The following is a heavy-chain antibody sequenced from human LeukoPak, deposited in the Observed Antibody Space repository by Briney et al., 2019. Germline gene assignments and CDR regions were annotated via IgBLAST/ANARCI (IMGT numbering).Heavy chain of an antibody. CDR1: GYTFTSYY. V-gene: IGHV1-46*01. D-gene: IGHD1-26*01. J-gene: IGHJ4*02. CDR2: INPSGGST. Sequence: ASVKVSCKASGYTFTSYYMHWVRQAPGQGLEWMGIINPSGGSTSYAQKFQGRVTMTRDTSTSTVYMELSSLRSEDTAEYYCARDGGSYAIDYWGQGTLVTVSS. CDR3: ARDGGSYAIDY.